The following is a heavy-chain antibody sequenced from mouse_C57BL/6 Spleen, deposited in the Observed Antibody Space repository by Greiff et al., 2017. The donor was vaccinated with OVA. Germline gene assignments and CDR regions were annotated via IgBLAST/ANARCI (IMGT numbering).Heavy chain of an antibody. V-gene: IGHV1-55*01. CDR1: GYTFTSYW. J-gene: IGHJ2*01. Sequence: VQLQQPGAELVKPGASVKMSCKASGYTFTSYWITWVKQRPGQGLEWIGDIYPGSGSTNYNEKFKSKATLTVDTSSSTAYMQLSSLTSEDSAVYYCARGITTVVDPYYFDYWGQGTTLTVSS. CDR2: IYPGSGST. CDR3: ARGITTVVDPYYFDY. D-gene: IGHD1-1*01.